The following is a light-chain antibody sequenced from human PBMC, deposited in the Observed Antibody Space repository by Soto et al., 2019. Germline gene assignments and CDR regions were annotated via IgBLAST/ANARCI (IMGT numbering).Light chain of an antibody. J-gene: IGKJ5*01. Sequence: EIVMTQSPATLSVSPGERATLSCRASQSVSNNLAWYQQKPGQAPRLLLYGASTGATGIPARFSGSGSGTEFTLTISSLQSEDFAVYYCQQYNNWPLTFGQGTRLEIK. CDR1: QSVSNN. V-gene: IGKV3-15*01. CDR3: QQYNNWPLT. CDR2: GAS.